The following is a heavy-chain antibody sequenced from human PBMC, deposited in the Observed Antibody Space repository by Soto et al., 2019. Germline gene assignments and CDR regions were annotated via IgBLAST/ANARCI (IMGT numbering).Heavy chain of an antibody. CDR2: IYHSGST. CDR3: ARERWFGELGVYYFDY. D-gene: IGHD3-10*01. CDR1: GGSISSSNW. V-gene: IGHV4-4*02. Sequence: PSETLSLTCAVSGGSISSSNWWSWVRQPPGKGLEWIGEIYHSGSTNYNPSLKSRVTISVDKSKNQFSLKLSSVTAADTAVYYCARERWFGELGVYYFDYWGQGTLVTVSS. J-gene: IGHJ4*02.